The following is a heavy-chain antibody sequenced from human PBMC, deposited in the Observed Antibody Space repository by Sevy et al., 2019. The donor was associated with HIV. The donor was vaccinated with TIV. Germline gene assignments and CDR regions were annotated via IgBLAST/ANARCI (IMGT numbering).Heavy chain of an antibody. D-gene: IGHD3-3*01. CDR1: GFTFSYAW. CDR2: INHSGST. J-gene: IGHJ6*02. CDR3: ARVRGVFWSGYYTFYYYYGMDV. Sequence: GSLRLSCAASGFTFSYAWMSWVRQAPGKGLEWIGEINHSGSTNYNPSLKSRVTISVDTSKNQFSLKLSSVTAADTAVYYCARVRGVFWSGYYTFYYYYGMDVWGQGTTVTVSS. V-gene: IGHV4-34*01.